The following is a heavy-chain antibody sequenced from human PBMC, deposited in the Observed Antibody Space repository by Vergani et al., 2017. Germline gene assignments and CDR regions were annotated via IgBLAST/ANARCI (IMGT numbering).Heavy chain of an antibody. CDR1: GFTFSSYA. Sequence: EVQLLESGGGLVQPGGSLRLSCAASGFTFSSYAMSWVRQAPGKGLEWVSAISGSGGSTYYADAVKGRFTISRDNSKNTLYLQMNSLRAEDTAVYYCAKDGSRRLGLGYWGQGTLVTVSS. J-gene: IGHJ4*02. CDR3: AKDGSRRLGLGY. D-gene: IGHD5-24*01. V-gene: IGHV3-23*01. CDR2: ISGSGGST.